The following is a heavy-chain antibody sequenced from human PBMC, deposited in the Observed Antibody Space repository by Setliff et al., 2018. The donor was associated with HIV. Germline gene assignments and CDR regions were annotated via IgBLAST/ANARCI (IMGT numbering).Heavy chain of an antibody. Sequence: SETLSLTCTVSGGSISSGTYYWGWIRQPPGKGLEYIGTMYYSGSTYYDPSLRSRVTISVDTSKNHISLRLSSVTAADTAVYYCARHVTVVAYFETLAGSFNYWGQGTLVTVSS. V-gene: IGHV4-39*01. J-gene: IGHJ4*02. CDR3: ARHVTVVAYFETLAGSFNY. CDR1: GGSISSGTYY. CDR2: MYYSGST. D-gene: IGHD2-21*01.